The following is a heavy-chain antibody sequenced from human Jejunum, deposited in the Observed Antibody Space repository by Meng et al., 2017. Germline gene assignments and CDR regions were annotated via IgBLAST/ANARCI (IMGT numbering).Heavy chain of an antibody. CDR3: ARHTGNLGLDY. CDR1: GYTFSSQP. V-gene: IGHV7-4-1*02. CDR2: INTNTGNA. D-gene: IGHD4-23*01. Sequence: QVQLVQSESELKKPRASVKVSCKASGYTFSSQPLNWVRQAPGQGLEWIGWINTNTGNANYGPDFTGRFVFSLDTSVSTAYLQISSLSAEDTAVYYCARHTGNLGLDYWGQGTLVTVSS. J-gene: IGHJ4*02.